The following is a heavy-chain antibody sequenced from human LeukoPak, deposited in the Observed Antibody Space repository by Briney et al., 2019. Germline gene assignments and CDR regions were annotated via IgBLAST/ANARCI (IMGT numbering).Heavy chain of an antibody. Sequence: KPSETLSLTCTVSSGSISNDYWNWIRQPPGKGLEWIGYMYYSGSTNYNPSLKSRVTISVEMSKNQFSLKLSSVTAADTAVYYCAREWYYYDSSGYSTLFDYWGQGTLVTVSS. CDR3: AREWYYYDSSGYSTLFDY. CDR2: MYYSGST. J-gene: IGHJ4*02. CDR1: SGSISNDY. V-gene: IGHV4-59*12. D-gene: IGHD3-22*01.